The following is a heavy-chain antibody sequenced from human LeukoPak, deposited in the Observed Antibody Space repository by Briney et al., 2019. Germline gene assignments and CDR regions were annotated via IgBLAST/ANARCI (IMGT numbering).Heavy chain of an antibody. V-gene: IGHV4-38-2*02. CDR1: GGSISSYY. CDR3: VRVDNGGNYFDY. CDR2: IYHSGST. D-gene: IGHD4-23*01. J-gene: IGHJ4*02. Sequence: SETLSLTCTVSGGSISSYYWSWIRQPPGKGLEWIGSIYHSGSTYYNPSLKSRLTISADTSKNQFSLRLSSVTAADTAVYYCVRVDNGGNYFDYWGQGTLVTVSS.